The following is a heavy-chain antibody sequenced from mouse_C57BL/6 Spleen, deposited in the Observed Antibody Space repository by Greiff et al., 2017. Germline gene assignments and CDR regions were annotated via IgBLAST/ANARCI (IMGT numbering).Heavy chain of an antibody. J-gene: IGHJ3*01. CDR3: AREGDTMIKAWVAY. CDR2: IYPGDGDT. V-gene: IGHV1-80*01. D-gene: IGHD2-4*01. Sequence: QVQLQQSGAELVKPGASVKISCKASGYAFSSYWMNWVKQRPGKGLEWIGQIYPGDGDTKYNGKFKGKATLTADKSSSTAYMQLSSLTSEDSAVYFCAREGDTMIKAWVAYWGQGTLVTVSA. CDR1: GYAFSSYW.